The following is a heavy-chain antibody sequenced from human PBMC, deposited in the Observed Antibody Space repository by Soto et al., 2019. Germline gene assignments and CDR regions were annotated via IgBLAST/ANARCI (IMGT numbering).Heavy chain of an antibody. CDR2: IIPILGIA. Sequence: GASVKVSCKASGGTFSSYTISWVRQAPGQGLEWMGRIIPILGIANYAQKFQGRVTITADKSTSTAYMELSSLRSEDTAVYYCATRVPAAPPGGYYFDYWGQGTLVTVSS. V-gene: IGHV1-69*02. CDR1: GGTFSSYT. D-gene: IGHD2-2*01. CDR3: ATRVPAAPPGGYYFDY. J-gene: IGHJ4*02.